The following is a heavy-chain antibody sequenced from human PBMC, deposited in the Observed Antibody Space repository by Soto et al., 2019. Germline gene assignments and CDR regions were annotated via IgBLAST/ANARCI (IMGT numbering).Heavy chain of an antibody. CDR2: ISTGSSYI. J-gene: IGHJ1*01. CDR3: AREMKQLVQEGFLQH. CDR1: GFTFSSYT. Sequence: PGGSLRLSCAASGFTFSSYTVHWVRQAPGKGLEWVSSISTGSSYIYYADSLKGRSTISRDNAGNSLYLQMNSLRAEDTAVYYCAREMKQLVQEGFLQHWGQGTLVTVSS. D-gene: IGHD6-13*01. V-gene: IGHV3-21*01.